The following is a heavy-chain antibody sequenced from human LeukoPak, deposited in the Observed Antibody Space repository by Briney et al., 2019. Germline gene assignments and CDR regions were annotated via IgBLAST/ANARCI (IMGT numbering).Heavy chain of an antibody. J-gene: IGHJ6*03. Sequence: PGGSLRLSCAASGFTFSNAWMSWVRQAPGKGLEWFGRIKSKTDGGTTDYAAPVKGRFTISRDDSKNTLYLQMNSLKTEDTAVYYCTTSDARPPYYYYYMDVWGKGTTVTVSS. V-gene: IGHV3-15*01. D-gene: IGHD5-24*01. CDR2: IKSKTDGGTT. CDR3: TTSDARPPYYYYYMDV. CDR1: GFTFSNAW.